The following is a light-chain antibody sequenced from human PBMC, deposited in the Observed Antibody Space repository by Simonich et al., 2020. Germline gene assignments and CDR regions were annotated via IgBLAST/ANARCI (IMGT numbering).Light chain of an antibody. J-gene: IGKJ4*01. CDR2: GAS. CDR3: QQYGSLLT. CDR1: QSVSSSY. V-gene: IGKV3-20*01. Sequence: EIVLTQSPGTLSLSPGERATLSCRACQSVSSSYLAWYQQKPGQAPRLLTYGASSRATGIPDRFSGSGSGTDFTLTISRLEPEDFAVYYCQQYGSLLTFGGGTKVEIK.